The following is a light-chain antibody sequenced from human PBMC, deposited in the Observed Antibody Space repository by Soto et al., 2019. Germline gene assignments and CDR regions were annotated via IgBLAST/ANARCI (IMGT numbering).Light chain of an antibody. J-gene: IGLJ2*01. CDR3: GTRDSTSTFVV. CDR2: DNY. V-gene: IGLV1-51*01. CDR1: TSNIGSNS. Sequence: QAVLTQAPSVSAAPGQKVTISCSGSTSNIGSNSVSWYQQFPGQTPRLLIYDNYERPSGIPDRFSASKTGTSATLGITRLQAVDEADYFCGTRDSTSTFVVFGGGTKVTVL.